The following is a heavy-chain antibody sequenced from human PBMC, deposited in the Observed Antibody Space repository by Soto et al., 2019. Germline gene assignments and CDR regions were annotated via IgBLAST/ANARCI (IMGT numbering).Heavy chain of an antibody. CDR3: GKDEVSVGLLRFLERHQYGMDV. J-gene: IGHJ6*02. D-gene: IGHD3-3*01. V-gene: IGHV3-64D*06. CDR1: GFTFSSYA. CDR2: ISSNGGST. Sequence: GGSLRLSCSASGFTFSSYAMHWVRQAPGKGLEYVSAISSNGGSTYYADSVKGRFTISRDNSKNTMYLQMSSLRAEDTAVYYCGKDEVSVGLLRFLERHQYGMDVWGQGTTVTVSS.